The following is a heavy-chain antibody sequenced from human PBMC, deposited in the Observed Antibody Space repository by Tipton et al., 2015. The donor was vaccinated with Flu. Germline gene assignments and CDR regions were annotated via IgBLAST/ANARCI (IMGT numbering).Heavy chain of an antibody. CDR2: VYYRGST. Sequence: GLVKPSETLSLTCSVSGGSINSGDYFWNWIRHHPGRGLEWIGNVYYRGSTNYNPSLRSRVTISIDTSKNQFSLNLYSVTAADTAEYYCACRPTTGDRGTFDIWGPGTMVTVSS. V-gene: IGHV4-31*03. J-gene: IGHJ3*02. D-gene: IGHD1-1*01. CDR1: GGSINSGDYF. CDR3: ACRPTTGDRGTFDI.